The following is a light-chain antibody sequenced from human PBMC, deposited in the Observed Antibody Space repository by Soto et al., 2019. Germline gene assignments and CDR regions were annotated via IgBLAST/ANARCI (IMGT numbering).Light chain of an antibody. CDR1: QSISSW. V-gene: IGKV1-5*03. Sequence: DIQMTQSPSTLSASVGDRVTITCRASQSISSWLAWYQQKPGKAPKLLIYKASSLESGVPSRFSGSGSGTEFTLTISSLQPDDFATYYCQQYNSYLLFGQGTKVDI. J-gene: IGKJ1*01. CDR3: QQYNSYLL. CDR2: KAS.